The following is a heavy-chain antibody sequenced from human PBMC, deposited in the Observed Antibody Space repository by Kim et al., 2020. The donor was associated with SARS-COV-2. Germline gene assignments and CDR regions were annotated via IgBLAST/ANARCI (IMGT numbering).Heavy chain of an antibody. CDR1: GYTFTSYY. V-gene: IGHV1-46*01. CDR3: ARGIGAPYYDFWSGYYPPATNWFDP. J-gene: IGHJ5*02. D-gene: IGHD3-3*01. Sequence: ASVKVSCKASGYTFTSYYMHWVRQAPGQGLEWMGIINTSGGSTSYAQKFQGRVTMTRDTSTSTVYMELSSLRSEDTAVYYCARGIGAPYYDFWSGYYPPATNWFDPWGQGNLVTVSS. CDR2: INTSGGST.